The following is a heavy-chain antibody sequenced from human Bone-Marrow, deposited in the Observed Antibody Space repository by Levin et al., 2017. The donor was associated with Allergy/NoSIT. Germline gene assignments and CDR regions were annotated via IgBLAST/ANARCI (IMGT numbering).Heavy chain of an antibody. J-gene: IGHJ4*02. Sequence: QPGGSLRLSCAASGFTFSSYAMSWVRQAPGKGLEWVSAISGSGGSTYYADSVKGRFTISRDNSKNTLYLQMNSLRAEDTAVYYCAKLSDCSGGSCYGNFDYWGQGTLVTVSS. V-gene: IGHV3-23*01. D-gene: IGHD2-15*01. CDR1: GFTFSSYA. CDR2: ISGSGGST. CDR3: AKLSDCSGGSCYGNFDY.